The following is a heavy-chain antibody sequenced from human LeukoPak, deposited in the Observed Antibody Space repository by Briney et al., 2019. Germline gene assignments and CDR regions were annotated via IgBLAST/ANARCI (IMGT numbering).Heavy chain of an antibody. J-gene: IGHJ3*02. CDR3: ASPGTTMTTRNAFDI. CDR2: INTDGSST. V-gene: IGHV3-74*01. CDR1: GFTFSNSW. Sequence: RTGGSLRLSCAASGFTFSNSWMHWVRQAPGKGLVWVSGINTDGSSTNYADSVKGRFTISRDNAKNTLYLQMNSLRAEDTAVYYCASPGTTMTTRNAFDIWGQGTTVTVSS. D-gene: IGHD4-17*01.